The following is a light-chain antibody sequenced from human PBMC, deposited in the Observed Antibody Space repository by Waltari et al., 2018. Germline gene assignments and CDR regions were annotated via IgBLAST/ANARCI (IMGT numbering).Light chain of an antibody. Sequence: QSALTQPASVSGSPGQANTIPCTGTSSDVGKYNHVGRYQQHPGEVPKLMIYEVTHRPSAVSHRFSGSKSADTASLTISGLQAENDADYFCCSFAAIGFSVFFGGRTKLTVL. CDR2: EVT. CDR1: SSDVGKYNH. J-gene: IGLJ2*01. CDR3: CSFAAIGFSVF. V-gene: IGLV2-23*02.